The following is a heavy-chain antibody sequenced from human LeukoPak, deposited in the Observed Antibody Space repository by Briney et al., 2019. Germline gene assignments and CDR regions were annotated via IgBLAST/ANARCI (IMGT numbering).Heavy chain of an antibody. J-gene: IGHJ4*02. CDR1: SFAFSSYS. CDR2: ISSRGTIT. D-gene: IGHD6-13*01. Sequence: GWSLRLSCAASSFAFSSYSMHWVRQAPGKGLEWVAVISSRGTITYYADSVKGQVTISRDNSKNTLCLQMNSLRAEDTAVYYCARDGDIADAIYFDYWGQGTLVSVSS. CDR3: ARDGDIADAIYFDY. V-gene: IGHV3-30*04.